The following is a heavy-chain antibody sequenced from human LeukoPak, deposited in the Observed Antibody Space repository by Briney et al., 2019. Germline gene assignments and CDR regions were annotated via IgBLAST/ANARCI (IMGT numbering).Heavy chain of an antibody. CDR2: IIPIFGTA. J-gene: IGHJ6*03. CDR3: ARSLFRTSGGYYYMDV. D-gene: IGHD3/OR15-3a*01. V-gene: IGHV1-69*05. Sequence: SVKVSCRASGGTFSNYAISWVRQAPGQGLEWMGRIIPIFGTADYAQKFQGRVTITTDESTSTAYMELSSLTSEDTAVYYCARSLFRTSGGYYYMDVWDKGTTVTVSS. CDR1: GGTFSNYA.